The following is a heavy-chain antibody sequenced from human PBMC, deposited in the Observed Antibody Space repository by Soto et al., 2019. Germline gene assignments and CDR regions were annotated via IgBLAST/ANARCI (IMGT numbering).Heavy chain of an antibody. J-gene: IGHJ4*02. CDR1: GFTFSTYS. Sequence: PGGSLRLSCAASGFTFSTYSMNWVRQAPGKGLEWVSYISSSSSTIYYADSVKGRFTISRDNAKNALYLQMNSLRAEDTAVCYCARDSRAYCGGDCSVYWGQGTQVTVSS. D-gene: IGHD2-21*02. CDR2: ISSSSSTI. V-gene: IGHV3-48*01. CDR3: ARDSRAYCGGDCSVY.